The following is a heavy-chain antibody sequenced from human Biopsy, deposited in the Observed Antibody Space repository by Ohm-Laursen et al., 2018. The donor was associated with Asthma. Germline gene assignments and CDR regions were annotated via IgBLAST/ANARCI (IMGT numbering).Heavy chain of an antibody. D-gene: IGHD3-22*01. CDR2: VSSDGHNK. V-gene: IGHV3-30*03. CDR1: GFTFGAFW. J-gene: IGHJ3*02. CDR3: ARQSGQEYGDSIPFDT. Sequence: SLRLSCSASGFTFGAFWMSWGRQTPGKGLEWVALVSSDGHNKYYEDSVKGRFTISRDNSRNRLYLQINSLTVEDSAVYFCARQSGQEYGDSIPFDTWGQGTKVAVSS.